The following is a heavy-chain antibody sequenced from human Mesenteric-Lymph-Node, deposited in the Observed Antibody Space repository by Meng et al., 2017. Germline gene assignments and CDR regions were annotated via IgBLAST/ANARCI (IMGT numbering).Heavy chain of an antibody. CDR2: IVVGSGNT. CDR1: GFTFTSSA. V-gene: IGHV1-58*01. D-gene: IGHD3-22*01. CDR3: ATVPSIYYDSSGSYFDY. Sequence: SVKVSCKASGFTFTSSAVQWVRQARGQRLEWIGWIVVGSGNTNYAQKFQGRVTMTEDTSTDTAYMELSSLRSEDTAVYYCATVPSIYYDSSGSYFDYWGQGTLVTVSS. J-gene: IGHJ4*02.